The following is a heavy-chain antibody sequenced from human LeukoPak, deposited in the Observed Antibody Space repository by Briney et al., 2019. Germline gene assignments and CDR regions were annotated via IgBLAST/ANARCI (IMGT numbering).Heavy chain of an antibody. CDR3: ARQHSSGYYSPHYYYGMDV. CDR2: ISAYKGNT. Sequence: ASVKVSCKASGYTFTTYGISWVRQAPGQGLEWMGWISAYKGNTNYAQNLQGRVTMTTETSTSTAYMELRSLRSDDTAVYYCARQHSSGYYSPHYYYGMDVWGQGTTVTVSS. CDR1: GYTFTTYG. D-gene: IGHD3-22*01. J-gene: IGHJ6*02. V-gene: IGHV1-18*01.